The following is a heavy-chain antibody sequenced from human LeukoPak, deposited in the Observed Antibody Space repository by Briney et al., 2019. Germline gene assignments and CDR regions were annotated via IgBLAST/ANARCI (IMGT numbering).Heavy chain of an antibody. CDR2: ISYDGSNK. CDR3: AAVEMATIGPFDY. CDR1: GFTFSSYG. Sequence: GGSLRLSCAASGFTFSSYGMHWARQAPGKGLEWVAVISYDGSNKYYADSVKGRFTISRDNSKNTLYLQMNSLRAEDTAVYYCAAVEMATIGPFDYWGQGTLVTVSS. D-gene: IGHD5-24*01. J-gene: IGHJ4*02. V-gene: IGHV3-30*03.